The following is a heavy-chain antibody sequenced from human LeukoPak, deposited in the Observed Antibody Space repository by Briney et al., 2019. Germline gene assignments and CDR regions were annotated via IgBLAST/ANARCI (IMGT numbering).Heavy chain of an antibody. CDR1: GFTFSSYA. CDR3: ARGSSYMGV. Sequence: GGSLRLSCAASGFTFSSYAMHWVRQAPGKGLEYVSAISSNGGSTYYANSVEGRFTISRDNSKNTLYLQMGSLRAEDMAVYYCARGSSYMGVWGKGTTVTVSS. J-gene: IGHJ6*03. D-gene: IGHD2-2*01. V-gene: IGHV3-64*01. CDR2: ISSNGGST.